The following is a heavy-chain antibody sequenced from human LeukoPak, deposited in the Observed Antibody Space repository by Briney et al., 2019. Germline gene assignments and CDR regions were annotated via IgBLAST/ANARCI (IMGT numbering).Heavy chain of an antibody. D-gene: IGHD4-17*01. CDR1: GGSISSYY. CDR2: IYYSGST. J-gene: IGHJ4*02. Sequence: SETLSLTCTVSGGSISSYYWSWIRQPPGKGLEWIGYIYYSGSTNYNPSLKSRVTISVDTSKNQFSLKLSSVTAADTAVYYCARASGRGDYGYWGQGTLVTVSP. CDR3: ARASGRGDYGY. V-gene: IGHV4-59*01.